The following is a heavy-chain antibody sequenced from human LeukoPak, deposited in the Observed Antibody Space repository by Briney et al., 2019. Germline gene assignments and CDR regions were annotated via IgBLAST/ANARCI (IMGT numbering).Heavy chain of an antibody. CDR2: INPNSGGT. Sequence: ASVKVSCKASGYTFTSYAMNWVRQAPGQGLEWMGWINPNSGGTNYAQKFQGWVTMTRDTSISTAYMELSRLRSDDTAVYYCARVGYYDSSAPPFDYRGQGTLVTVSS. CDR3: ARVGYYDSSAPPFDY. D-gene: IGHD3-22*01. V-gene: IGHV1-2*04. CDR1: GYTFTSYA. J-gene: IGHJ4*02.